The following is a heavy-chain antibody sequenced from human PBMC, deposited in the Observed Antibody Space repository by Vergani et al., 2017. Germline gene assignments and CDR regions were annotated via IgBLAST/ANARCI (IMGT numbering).Heavy chain of an antibody. CDR1: GFTFSSYS. J-gene: IGHJ6*03. V-gene: IGHV3-21*01. D-gene: IGHD1-26*01. Sequence: EVQLVESGGGLVKPGGSLRLSCAASGFTFSSYSMNWVRQAPGKGLEWVSSISSSSSYIYYADSVKGRFTISRDNAKYSLYLQMNSLRAEDTAVYYCSRAFIVGATTYYYYYMYVWGKGTSVTVSS. CDR2: ISSSSSYI. CDR3: SRAFIVGATTYYYYYMYV.